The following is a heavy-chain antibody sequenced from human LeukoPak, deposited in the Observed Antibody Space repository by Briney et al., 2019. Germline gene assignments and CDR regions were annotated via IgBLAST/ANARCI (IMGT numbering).Heavy chain of an antibody. CDR3: AKETFYSSYYFDF. V-gene: IGHV1-3*01. CDR2: INAGNGNT. J-gene: IGHJ4*02. Sequence: ASVTVSCKTSGYTFTTYTIYWVRQAPGQRLEWMGWINAGNGNTKYSQNFQGRVTMTRDTSASTVYMELSGLRPEDTAVYYCAKETFYSSYYFDFWGQGTLVTVSS. D-gene: IGHD2-15*01. CDR1: GYTFTTYT.